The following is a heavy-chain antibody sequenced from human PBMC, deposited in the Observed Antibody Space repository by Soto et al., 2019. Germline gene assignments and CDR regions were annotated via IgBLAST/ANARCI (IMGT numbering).Heavy chain of an antibody. Sequence: PGGSLRLSCAASGFTFSSYEMNWVRQAPGKGLEWVSYISSSGGTKNHADSVKGRFTISRDNAKNSLYLQMNRLRAEDTALYYCASQNRYYYYGMDVWGQGTTVTAP. V-gene: IGHV3-48*03. CDR3: ASQNRYYYYGMDV. CDR2: ISSSGGTK. D-gene: IGHD3-10*02. J-gene: IGHJ6*02. CDR1: GFTFSSYE.